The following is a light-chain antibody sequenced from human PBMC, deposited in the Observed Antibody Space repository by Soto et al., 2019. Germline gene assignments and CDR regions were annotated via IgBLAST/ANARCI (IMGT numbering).Light chain of an antibody. CDR1: QSISRS. CDR3: QQRTKWRT. CDR2: DAS. J-gene: IGKJ1*01. V-gene: IGKV3-11*01. Sequence: EIVLTQSPAILSVSPGERATLSCRASQSISRSLAWYQQKPGQAPRLLIYDASNRATGIPARFSGSGSGTDFTLTISSLEPEDFAVYYCQQRTKWRTFGQGTKVDIK.